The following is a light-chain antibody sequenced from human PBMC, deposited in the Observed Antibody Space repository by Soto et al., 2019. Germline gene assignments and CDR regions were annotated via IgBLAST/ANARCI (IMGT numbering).Light chain of an antibody. V-gene: IGLV1-44*01. J-gene: IGLJ2*01. Sequence: QSVLTQPPSASGTPGQRVTISVSGTSSNIGSNTVNWYQQLPGTAPKLLIYSNNQRPSGVPDRFSGSKSGTSASLAISGLQSEDEADYYCAAWDDSLNGHVVFGGGTKLTVL. CDR3: AAWDDSLNGHVV. CDR2: SNN. CDR1: SSNIGSNT.